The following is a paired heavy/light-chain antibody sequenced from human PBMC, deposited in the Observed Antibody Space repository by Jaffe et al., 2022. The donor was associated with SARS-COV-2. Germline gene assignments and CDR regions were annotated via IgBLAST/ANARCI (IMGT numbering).Heavy chain of an antibody. J-gene: IGHJ4*02. V-gene: IGHV4-59*01. Sequence: QVQLQESGPGLVKPSETLSLTCTVSGGSINSYYWSWIRQPPGKGLEWIGYIYYSGTTNFNPSLKSRVTISVHTSENQFSLNLSSVTAADTAVYYCARGRGGVVTPFDYWGQGALVTVSS. CDR3: ARGRGGVVTPFDY. CDR2: IYYSGTT. CDR1: GGSINSYY. D-gene: IGHD2-21*02.
Light chain of an antibody. Sequence: DIQMTQSPSTLSASVGDRVTITCRASQSISTWLAWYQQKPGKAPNLLIYKASSLESGVPSRFSGSGSGTEFTLTISSLQPDDFATYYCQQHNSFSWTFGQGTKVEIK. CDR3: QQHNSFSWT. CDR2: KAS. V-gene: IGKV1-5*03. CDR1: QSISTW. J-gene: IGKJ1*01.